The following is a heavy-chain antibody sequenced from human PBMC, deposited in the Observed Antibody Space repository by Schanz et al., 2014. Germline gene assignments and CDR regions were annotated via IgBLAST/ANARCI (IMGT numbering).Heavy chain of an antibody. V-gene: IGHV3-74*01. J-gene: IGHJ6*02. D-gene: IGHD2-15*01. Sequence: EVQLVESGGGFVQPGGSLRLSCAASGFTFSDSWMHWVRQAPGKGLVWVSRTSNDGSFTTFADSVKGRFTISRDNAKKXXYLQMNSLRAEDTAVYNCARHLGNNYYYYGLDVWGQGTTVTVSS. CDR2: TSNDGSFT. CDR1: GFTFSDSW. CDR3: ARHLGNNYYYYGLDV.